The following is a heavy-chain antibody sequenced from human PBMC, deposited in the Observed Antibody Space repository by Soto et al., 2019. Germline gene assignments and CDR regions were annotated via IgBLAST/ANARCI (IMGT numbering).Heavy chain of an antibody. V-gene: IGHV4-31*03. CDR3: ARGPGTMAKIDY. D-gene: IGHD3-10*01. Sequence: QVQLQESGPGLVKPSQTLSLTCTVSGGSISSGGYYWSWIRQHPGKGLEWIGYIYYSGSTYYIPSLKGRVTISVDTSKHQFSLKLSSVTAADTAVYYCARGPGTMAKIDYWGQGTLVTVSS. CDR2: IYYSGST. J-gene: IGHJ4*02. CDR1: GGSISSGGYY.